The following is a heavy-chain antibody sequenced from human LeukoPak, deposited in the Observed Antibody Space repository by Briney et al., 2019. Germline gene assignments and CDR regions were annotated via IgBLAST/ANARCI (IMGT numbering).Heavy chain of an antibody. J-gene: IGHJ4*02. D-gene: IGHD5-18*01. Sequence: KPSETLSLTCTVSGGSISTSSYFWGWIRQPPGKGLEWIGSISYSENTQYNPSLKSRVTISVDTMKNQFSLKVSSVTAADTAVYYCARQGSGYGYGYVTYWGQGALVTVSS. V-gene: IGHV4-39*01. CDR2: ISYSENT. CDR1: GGSISTSSYF. CDR3: ARQGSGYGYGYVTY.